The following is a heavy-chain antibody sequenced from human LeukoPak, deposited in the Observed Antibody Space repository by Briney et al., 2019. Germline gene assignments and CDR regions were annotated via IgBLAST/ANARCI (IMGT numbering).Heavy chain of an antibody. CDR3: ARDAATGYSGYEVFDY. D-gene: IGHD5-12*01. J-gene: IGHJ4*02. CDR1: GFTFSSYG. Sequence: PGRSLRLSCAASGFTFSSYGMHWVRQAPGKGLEWVAVIWYDGSNKYYADSVKGRFTISRDNSKNTLYLQMNSLRAEDTAVYYCARDAATGYSGYEVFDYWGQGTLATVSS. V-gene: IGHV3-33*01. CDR2: IWYDGSNK.